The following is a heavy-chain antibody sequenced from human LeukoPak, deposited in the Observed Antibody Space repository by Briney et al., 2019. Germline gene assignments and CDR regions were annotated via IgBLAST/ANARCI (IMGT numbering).Heavy chain of an antibody. CDR3: ARDLVTMVRGVIHFYSWFDP. CDR2: INPNSGGT. CDR1: GYTFTGYY. Sequence: GAPVKVSCKASGYTFTGYYMHWVRQAPGQGLEWMGWINPNSGGTNYAQKFQGRVTMTRDTSISTAYMELSRLRSDDTAVYYCARDLVTMVRGVIHFYSWFDPWGQGTLVTVSS. D-gene: IGHD3-10*01. J-gene: IGHJ5*02. V-gene: IGHV1-2*02.